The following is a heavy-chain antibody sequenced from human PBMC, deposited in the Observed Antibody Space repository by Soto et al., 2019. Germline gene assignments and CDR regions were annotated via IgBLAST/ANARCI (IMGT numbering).Heavy chain of an antibody. CDR2: ITGGNGNT. Sequence: GASVKVSCKASGYTFTTYAIHWVRQAPGQRLEWMGWITGGNGNTRYSQKFQGRVTITRDTSASIAYMELSGLRSEDTAVYYCARGVTEAGSTFDHWGQGTLVTVSS. CDR1: GYTFTTYA. V-gene: IGHV1-3*01. J-gene: IGHJ4*02. CDR3: ARGVTEAGSTFDH. D-gene: IGHD6-19*01.